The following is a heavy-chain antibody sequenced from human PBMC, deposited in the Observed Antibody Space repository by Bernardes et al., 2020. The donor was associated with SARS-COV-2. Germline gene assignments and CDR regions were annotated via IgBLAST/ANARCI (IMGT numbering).Heavy chain of an antibody. Sequence: GGSLRLSCAASGFSFSSYSMNWVRQAPGKGLEWVSYFSGISNSIFYADSVKGRFTVSRDNAKKSLYLQMNSLRAEDTAVYYCVRGSQGDYWGQGTLVIVSS. CDR2: FSGISNSI. D-gene: IGHD3-10*01. V-gene: IGHV3-48*01. CDR1: GFSFSSYS. J-gene: IGHJ4*02. CDR3: VRGSQGDY.